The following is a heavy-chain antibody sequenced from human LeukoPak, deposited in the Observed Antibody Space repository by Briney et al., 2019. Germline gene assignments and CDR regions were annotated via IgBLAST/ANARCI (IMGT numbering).Heavy chain of an antibody. CDR1: GGSISSYY. V-gene: IGHV4-59*01. J-gene: IGHJ5*02. D-gene: IGHD3/OR15-3a*01. CDR2: IYNSGST. CDR3: ARDGGLYWFDP. Sequence: PSETLSLTCTVSGGSISSYYWSWIRQPPGKGLEWIGYIYNSGSTNYNPSLKSRVTISVDTSKNQLSLKLSSVTAADTAVYYCARDGGLYWFDPWGQGTLVTVSS.